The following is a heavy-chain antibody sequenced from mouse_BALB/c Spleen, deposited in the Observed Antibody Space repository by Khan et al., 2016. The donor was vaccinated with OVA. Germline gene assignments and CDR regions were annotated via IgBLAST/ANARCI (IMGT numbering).Heavy chain of an antibody. J-gene: IGHJ4*01. D-gene: IGHD2-10*01. CDR3: ARQPYYHYNIMDY. Sequence: QVQLKQSGPGLVAPSQSLSITCTISGFSLTNYGVHWVRQPPGKGLEWLVVIWNDGNTAYNSALKSRLTISKDNSKSQVFLKMNSLQTDDTAMYFCARQPYYHYNIMDYWGQGTSVTVFS. CDR1: GFSLTNYG. CDR2: IWNDGNT. V-gene: IGHV2-6-1*01.